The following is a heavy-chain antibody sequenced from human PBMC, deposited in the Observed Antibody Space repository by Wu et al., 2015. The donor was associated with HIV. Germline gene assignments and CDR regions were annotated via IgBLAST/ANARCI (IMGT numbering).Heavy chain of an antibody. J-gene: IGHJ6*03. CDR2: ISAYSGNT. V-gene: IGHV1-18*01. CDR1: GYTFTNYD. D-gene: IGHD4-23*01. Sequence: QVQLVQSGAEVKKPGASVKVSCKASGYTFTNYDISWVRQAPGQGLEWMGWISAYSGNTKYAQKFQGRVTITTDTSTSSAYMELRSLRSDDTAVYYCARGGVYGVNVGDYSYYYYIDVWGKGTTVTVSS. CDR3: ARGGVYGVNVGDYSYYYYIDV.